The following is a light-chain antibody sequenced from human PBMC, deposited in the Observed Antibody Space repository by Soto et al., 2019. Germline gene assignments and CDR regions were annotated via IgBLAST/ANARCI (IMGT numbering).Light chain of an antibody. V-gene: IGKV1-5*01. CDR1: QSISSW. J-gene: IGKJ1*01. CDR2: DAS. CDR3: QQYNSYSWT. Sequence: IQMTQSPSTLSSSVGDRVTLTCRASQSISSWLAWYKQKPGKAPKLLIYDASSLESGVPSRFSGSGSGTEFTLTISSLQPDDFATYYCQQYNSYSWTFGQGTKVDIK.